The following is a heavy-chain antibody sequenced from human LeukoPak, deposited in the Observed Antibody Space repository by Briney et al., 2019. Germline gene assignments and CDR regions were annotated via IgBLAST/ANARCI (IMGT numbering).Heavy chain of an antibody. J-gene: IGHJ5*02. CDR3: ARDNPVRNWFDP. D-gene: IGHD1-14*01. Sequence: PSQTLSPTCTVSGGSISSGGYYWSWIRQHPRKGLEWIGYIYYSGSTYYNPSLKSRVTISVDTSKNQFSLKLSSVTAADTAVYYCARDNPVRNWFDPWGQGTLVTVSS. CDR2: IYYSGST. CDR1: GGSISSGGYY. V-gene: IGHV4-31*03.